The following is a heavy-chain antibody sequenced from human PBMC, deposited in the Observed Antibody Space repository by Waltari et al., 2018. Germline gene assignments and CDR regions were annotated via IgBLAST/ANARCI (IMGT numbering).Heavy chain of an antibody. CDR3: ARHSSGYYYYLDY. CDR1: GYSISRGYY. D-gene: IGHD3-22*01. V-gene: IGHV4-38-2*01. CDR2: IYHSGST. J-gene: IGHJ4*02. Sequence: QVQLQESGPGLVRPSETLSLTCAVSGYSISRGYYWGWLRQSPGKGLEWFGFIYHSGSTYFNPSLKSRVTISVDTSKNQFFLKLNSVTAADTAVYHCARHSSGYYYYLDYWGQGTLVTVSS.